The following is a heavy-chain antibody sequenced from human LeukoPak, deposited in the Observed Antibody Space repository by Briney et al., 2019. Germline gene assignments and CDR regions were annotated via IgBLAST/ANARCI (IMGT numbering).Heavy chain of an antibody. V-gene: IGHV4-39*01. J-gene: IGHJ4*02. CDR2: IYYSGST. CDR3: ARVPVVVAATLFDY. D-gene: IGHD2-15*01. CDR1: GGSISSSSYY. Sequence: PSETLSLTCTVSGGSISSSSYYWGWIRQPPGKGLEWIGSIYYSGSTYYNPSLKSRVTISVDTSKNQFSPKLSSVTAADTAVYYCARVPVVVAATLFDYWGQGTLVTVSS.